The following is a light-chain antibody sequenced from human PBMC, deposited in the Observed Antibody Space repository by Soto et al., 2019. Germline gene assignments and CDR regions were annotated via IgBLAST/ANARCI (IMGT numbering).Light chain of an antibody. V-gene: IGLV2-14*01. J-gene: IGLJ1*01. CDR3: NSYASGNTRV. CDR1: SSDIGDYDY. Sequence: QSALTQPASVSGSPGQSLTISCTGTSSDIGDYDYVSWYQQHPGKAPKLLISEVSNRPSGVSNRFYGSKSGNTASLTISGLQAEDEADYYCNSYASGNTRVFGTGTKLTVL. CDR2: EVS.